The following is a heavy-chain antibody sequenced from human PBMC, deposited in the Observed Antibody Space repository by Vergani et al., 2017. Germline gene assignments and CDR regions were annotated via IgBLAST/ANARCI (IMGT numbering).Heavy chain of an antibody. CDR1: GFTFSDYY. V-gene: IGHV3-11*06. J-gene: IGHJ4*02. Sequence: QVQLVESGGGLVKPGGSLRLSCAASGFTFSDYYMSWIRQAPGKGLEWVSYISSSSSYTNYADSVKGRFTISRDNAKNSLYLQMNSLRAEDTAVYYCARDRGAYTAMAGDYFDYRGQGTLVTVSS. CDR3: ARDRGAYTAMAGDYFDY. CDR2: ISSSSSYT. D-gene: IGHD5-18*01.